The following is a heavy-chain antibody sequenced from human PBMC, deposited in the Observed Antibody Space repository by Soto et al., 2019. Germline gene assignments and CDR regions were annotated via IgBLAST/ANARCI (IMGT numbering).Heavy chain of an antibody. D-gene: IGHD2-15*01. CDR2: IYYSGST. CDR3: ATYILGYCSGGSCSRVFDY. CDR1: CGTISSFC. V-gene: IGHV4-59*01. Sequence: ASGNPCLPCTVSCGTISSFCWGWIRQPPGEGLEWIGYIYYSGSTNYNPSLKSRVTISVDTSKNQFSLKLSSVTAADTAVYYCATYILGYCSGGSCSRVFDYWGQGTLVTVSS. J-gene: IGHJ4*02.